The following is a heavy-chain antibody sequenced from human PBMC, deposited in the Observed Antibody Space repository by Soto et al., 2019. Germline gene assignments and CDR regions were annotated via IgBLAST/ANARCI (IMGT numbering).Heavy chain of an antibody. Sequence: ASVKVSCKASGYTFTGYYMHWVRQAPGQGLEWMGWINPNSGGTNYAQKFQGWVTMTRDTSISTAYMELSRLRSGDTAVYYCARGRPIYSSGWYGKDWFDPWGQGTLVTVSS. CDR2: INPNSGGT. D-gene: IGHD6-19*01. V-gene: IGHV1-2*04. CDR1: GYTFTGYY. J-gene: IGHJ5*02. CDR3: ARGRPIYSSGWYGKDWFDP.